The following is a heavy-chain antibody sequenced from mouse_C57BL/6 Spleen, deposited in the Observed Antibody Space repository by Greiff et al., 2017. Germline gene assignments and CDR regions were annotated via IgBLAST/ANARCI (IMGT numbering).Heavy chain of an antibody. CDR2: IVPETGGT. CDR1: GYTFTDYE. CDR3: TRPPYYYGSSRGYFDV. D-gene: IGHD1-1*01. Sequence: VQLKESGAELVRPGASVTLSCKASGYTFTDYEMHWVKQTPVHGLEWIGAIVPETGGTAYNQKFMGKAILTADKSSSTAYMELRSRTSEDSAVYYCTRPPYYYGSSRGYFDVGGTGTTVTVSS. V-gene: IGHV1-15*01. J-gene: IGHJ1*03.